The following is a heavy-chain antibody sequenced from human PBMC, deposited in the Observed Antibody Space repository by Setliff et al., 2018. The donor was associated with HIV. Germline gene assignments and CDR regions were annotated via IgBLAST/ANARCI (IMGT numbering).Heavy chain of an antibody. D-gene: IGHD2-8*01. CDR1: GGAISSGSYY. V-gene: IGHV4-61*02. Sequence: SETLSLTCTVSGGAISSGSYYWSWIRQPAGKGLEWIGRIYTSGSTNYNPSLKSLVTISADTSNNQFSPRLTSMTAADTAVYYWASSMGSHDAFDIWGQGTMVTVSS. CDR2: IYTSGST. CDR3: ASSMGSHDAFDI. J-gene: IGHJ3*02.